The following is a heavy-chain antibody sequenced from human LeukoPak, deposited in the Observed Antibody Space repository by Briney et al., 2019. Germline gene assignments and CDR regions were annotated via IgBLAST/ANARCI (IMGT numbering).Heavy chain of an antibody. CDR1: GGSIRSFY. CDR3: ARLGGSYSVDY. Sequence: SETLSLTCTVAGGSIRSFYWSWFRQPPGRGLEWIAYVSDGGNTNYNPSLKSRVTMSMDTSKNEFSLKLNSVTAADTAVYYCARLGGSYSVDYWGQGTLVTVSS. CDR2: VSDGGNT. V-gene: IGHV4-59*08. D-gene: IGHD3-10*01. J-gene: IGHJ4*02.